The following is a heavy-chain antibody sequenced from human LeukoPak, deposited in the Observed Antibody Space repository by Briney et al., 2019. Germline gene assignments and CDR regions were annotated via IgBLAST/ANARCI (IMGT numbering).Heavy chain of an antibody. J-gene: IGHJ5*02. CDR1: GFTFSSYW. CDR3: ARDVYSSSSAWFDP. Sequence: GGSLRLSCAASGFTFSSYWMSWVRQAPGKGLEWVANIKQDGSEKYYVDSAKGRFTISRDNAKNSLYLQMNSLRAEDTAVYYCARDVYSSSSAWFDPWGQGTLVTVSS. D-gene: IGHD6-6*01. V-gene: IGHV3-7*01. CDR2: IKQDGSEK.